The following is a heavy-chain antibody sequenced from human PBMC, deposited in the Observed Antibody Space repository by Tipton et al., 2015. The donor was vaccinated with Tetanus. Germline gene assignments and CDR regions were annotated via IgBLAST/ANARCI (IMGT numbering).Heavy chain of an antibody. Sequence: SLRLSCIASGFTFNNYAMHWVRQAPGKGLEWVAVIPFDGRNERYADSAKGRFIISRDNSKNILYLQMNSLRPEDTAVYYCAKEFQRARIRFFDSWGQGSQVTASS. D-gene: IGHD2-15*01. V-gene: IGHV3-30*18. J-gene: IGHJ4*02. CDR1: GFTFNNYA. CDR2: IPFDGRNE. CDR3: AKEFQRARIRFFDS.